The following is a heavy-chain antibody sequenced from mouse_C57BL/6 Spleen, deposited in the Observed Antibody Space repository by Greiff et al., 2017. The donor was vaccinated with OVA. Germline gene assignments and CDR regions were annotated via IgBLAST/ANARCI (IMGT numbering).Heavy chain of an antibody. CDR1: GFTFSSYG. Sequence: VQLKESGGDLVKPGGSLKLSCAASGFTFSSYGMSWVRQTPDKRLEWVATISSGGSYTYYPDSVKGRFTISRDNAKNTLYLQMSSLKSEDTAMYYCARRNWDEAWFAYWGQGTLVTVSA. J-gene: IGHJ3*01. CDR2: ISSGGSYT. CDR3: ARRNWDEAWFAY. V-gene: IGHV5-6*01. D-gene: IGHD4-1*01.